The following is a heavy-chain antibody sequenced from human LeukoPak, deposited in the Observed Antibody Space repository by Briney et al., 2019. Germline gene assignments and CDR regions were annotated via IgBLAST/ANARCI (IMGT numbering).Heavy chain of an antibody. J-gene: IGHJ6*02. CDR2: IYHSGST. CDR3: ARDGPYYYYGMDV. V-gene: IGHV4-4*02. CDR1: GGSISSSNW. Sequence: SETLSLTCAVSGGSISSSNWWGWVRQPPGKGLEWIGEIYHSGSTNYNPSLKSRVTISVDKSKNQFSLKLSSVTAADTAVYYCARDGPYYYYGMDVWGQGTTVTVSS.